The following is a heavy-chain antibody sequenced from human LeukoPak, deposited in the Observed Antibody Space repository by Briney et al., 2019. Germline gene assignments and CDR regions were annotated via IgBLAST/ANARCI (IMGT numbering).Heavy chain of an antibody. CDR2: ISGSSGHT. Sequence: VGSLRLSCAASGLTFSSYAMGWVRQAPGKGLEWVSAISGSSGHTYYADSVKGRFTISRDNSKNTLYLQMNSLRAEDTAVYYCAEVGFSEMEWLLYSDHWGQGTLVTVSS. D-gene: IGHD3-3*01. J-gene: IGHJ4*02. CDR3: AEVGFSEMEWLLYSDH. CDR1: GLTFSSYA. V-gene: IGHV3-23*01.